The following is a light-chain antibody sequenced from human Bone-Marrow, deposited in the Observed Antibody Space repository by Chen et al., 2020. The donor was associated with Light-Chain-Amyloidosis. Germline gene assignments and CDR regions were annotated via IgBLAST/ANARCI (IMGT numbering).Light chain of an antibody. CDR1: TSDVGTYNL. J-gene: IGLJ2*01. CDR3: CSYAGSNTYV. CDR2: EDT. V-gene: IGLV2-23*01. Sequence: QSALTQPASVSVSPGQAITISCTGTTSDVGTYNLVSWYQQHPGKAPKLIIFEDTQRPSGVSTRFSASKSVNTASLRIFRLQAEDEADYYCCSYAGSNTYVFGGGTKLTVL.